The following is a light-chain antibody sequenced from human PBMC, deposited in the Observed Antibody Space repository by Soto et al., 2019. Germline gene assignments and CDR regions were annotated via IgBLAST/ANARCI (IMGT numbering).Light chain of an antibody. V-gene: IGKV1D-12*01. J-gene: IGKJ4*01. CDR1: QGISTW. Sequence: DVQMTQSPSSVSASVGDRVTITCRATQGISTWLAWYQQKPGKAPKLLIYAASTLETGVPSRFCGSGSGTDFTLTISSLQPEDFATYYCQQTNSFPLTFGGGTKVEIK. CDR2: AAS. CDR3: QQTNSFPLT.